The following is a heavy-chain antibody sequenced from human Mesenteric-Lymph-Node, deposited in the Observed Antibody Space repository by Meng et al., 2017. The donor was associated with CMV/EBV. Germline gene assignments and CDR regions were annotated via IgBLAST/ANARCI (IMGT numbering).Heavy chain of an antibody. CDR3: AREVPQLGTFDY. J-gene: IGHJ4*02. CDR2: IYHSGST. Sequence: CGVAGGFISSSNWWSWVRQPPGRGLEWIGEIYHSGSTNYNPSLKSRVTISVDKSKNQFSLKLSSRTAADTAVYYCAREVPQLGTFDYWGQGTLVTVSS. D-gene: IGHD7-27*01. CDR1: GGFISSSNW. V-gene: IGHV4-4*02.